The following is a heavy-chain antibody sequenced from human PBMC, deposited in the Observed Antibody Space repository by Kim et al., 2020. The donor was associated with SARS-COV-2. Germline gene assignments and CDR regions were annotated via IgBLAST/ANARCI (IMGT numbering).Heavy chain of an antibody. D-gene: IGHD3-22*01. CDR3: AAVDYYDSSGYSDAFDI. CDR1: GFTFTSSA. J-gene: IGHJ3*02. Sequence: SVKVSCKASGFTFTSSAVQWVRQARGQRLEWIGWIVVGSGNTNYAQKFQERVTITRDMSTSTAYMELSSLRSEDTAVYYCAAVDYYDSSGYSDAFDIWGQGTMVTVSS. V-gene: IGHV1-58*01. CDR2: IVVGSGNT.